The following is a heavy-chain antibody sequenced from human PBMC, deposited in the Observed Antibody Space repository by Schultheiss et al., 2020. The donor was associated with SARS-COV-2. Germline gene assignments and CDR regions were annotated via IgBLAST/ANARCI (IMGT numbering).Heavy chain of an antibody. J-gene: IGHJ6*02. D-gene: IGHD5-24*01. CDR1: GYSISSGYY. V-gene: IGHV4-38-2*02. CDR2: IYHSGST. Sequence: ESLKISCTVSGYSISSGYYWGWIRQPPGKGLEWIGSIYHSGSTYYNPSLKSRVTISVDTSKNQFSLKLSSVTAADTAVYYCARDMADYYYGMDVWGQGTTVTVSS. CDR3: ARDMADYYYGMDV.